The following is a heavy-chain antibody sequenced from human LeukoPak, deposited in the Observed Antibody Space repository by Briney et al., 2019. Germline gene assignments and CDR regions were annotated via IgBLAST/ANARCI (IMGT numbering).Heavy chain of an antibody. Sequence: SETLSLTCTVSGGSISSYCWSWIRQPAGKGLEWIGRIYTSGSTNYNPSLKSRVTMSVDTSKNQFSLKLSSVTAADTAVYYCASTQTAPGYCSGGSCYWALDYWGQGTLVTVSS. D-gene: IGHD2-15*01. CDR1: GGSISSYC. CDR3: ASTQTAPGYCSGGSCYWALDY. V-gene: IGHV4-4*07. CDR2: IYTSGST. J-gene: IGHJ4*02.